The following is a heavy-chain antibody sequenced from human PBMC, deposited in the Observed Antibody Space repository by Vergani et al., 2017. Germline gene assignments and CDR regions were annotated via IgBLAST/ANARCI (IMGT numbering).Heavy chain of an antibody. Sequence: EVQLVESGGGLVQPGGSLRLSCAASGFTFNNYDMHWVRQLPGKSLEWVSAIGTAGDTYYRDSVQGRFTISRENAKNSLFLQLNSLRDGDTAVYFCARGGSAIVTMAYMDVWGTGAAVTVSS. CDR2: IGTAGDT. V-gene: IGHV3-13*01. J-gene: IGHJ6*03. CDR1: GFTFNNYD. CDR3: ARGGSAIVTMAYMDV. D-gene: IGHD5/OR15-5a*01.